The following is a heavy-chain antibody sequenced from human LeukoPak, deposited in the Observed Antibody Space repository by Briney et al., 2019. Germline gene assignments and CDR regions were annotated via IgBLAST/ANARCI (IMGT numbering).Heavy chain of an antibody. D-gene: IGHD6-13*01. V-gene: IGHV1-18*01. J-gene: IGHJ4*02. CDR2: ISAYNGNT. CDR1: GYTFTSYG. CDR3: ARDAGSSWYRPVYYFDY. Sequence: ASVKVSCKASGYTFTSYGISWVRQAPGQGLEWMGWISAYNGNTNYAQKLQGRVTMTTDTSTSTAYMELRSLRSDDTAVYYCARDAGSSWYRPVYYFDYWSQGTLVTVSS.